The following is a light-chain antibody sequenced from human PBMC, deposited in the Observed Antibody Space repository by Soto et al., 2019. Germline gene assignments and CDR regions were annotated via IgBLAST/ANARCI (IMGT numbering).Light chain of an antibody. V-gene: IGKV3-11*01. Sequence: IVLTQSPATLSLSPGERATLSCRASQSLSSYLAWYQQKPGQAPRLLIYDASNRATGIPARFSGSGSGTEFTLTISRLEPEDFAVYYCQQRSNWPRTFGPGTKVDIK. CDR3: QQRSNWPRT. J-gene: IGKJ3*01. CDR1: QSLSSY. CDR2: DAS.